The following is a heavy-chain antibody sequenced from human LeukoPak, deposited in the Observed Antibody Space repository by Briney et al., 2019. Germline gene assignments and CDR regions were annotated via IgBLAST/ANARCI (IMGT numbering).Heavy chain of an antibody. V-gene: IGHV4-34*01. J-gene: IGHJ5*02. CDR1: GGSFSGYY. D-gene: IGHD2-15*01. Sequence: SETLSLTCAVYGGSFSGYYWSWIRQPPGKGLEWIGEINHSGSTNYNPSLKSRVTVSIDTSKNQFSLKLSSVTAADTAVYYCARRCSGGSCYNHWGQGTLVTVSS. CDR2: INHSGST. CDR3: ARRCSGGSCYNH.